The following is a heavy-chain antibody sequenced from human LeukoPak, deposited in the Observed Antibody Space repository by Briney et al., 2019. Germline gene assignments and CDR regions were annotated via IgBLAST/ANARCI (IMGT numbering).Heavy chain of an antibody. D-gene: IGHD6-19*01. J-gene: IGHJ5*02. CDR2: IVGGGHGT. CDR1: GFTFSNYA. Sequence: GGSLRLSCAASGFTFSNYAMAWVRQAPGKGLEWVSTIVGGGHGTYYVDSVKGRLAVSRDNSMNTLYLHMSSLRADDAAVYYCAKGRAAGLLDWFDPWGQGTLVTVS. CDR3: AKGRAAGLLDWFDP. V-gene: IGHV3-23*01.